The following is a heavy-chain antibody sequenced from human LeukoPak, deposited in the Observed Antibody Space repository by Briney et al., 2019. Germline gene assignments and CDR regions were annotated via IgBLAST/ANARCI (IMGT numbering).Heavy chain of an antibody. D-gene: IGHD2-15*01. CDR2: ISADNGNT. CDR3: ARVDCSGGSCYLNTNYFDY. CDR1: GYTLINHA. Sequence: ASVKVSCKGSGYTLINHAFSWVRQAPGQGLEWMGWISADNGNTNHAQKFQGRVSLTTDTSTSTAYMELRSLRSDDTAVYYCARVDCSGGSCYLNTNYFDYWGQGTLVTVSS. J-gene: IGHJ4*02. V-gene: IGHV1-18*04.